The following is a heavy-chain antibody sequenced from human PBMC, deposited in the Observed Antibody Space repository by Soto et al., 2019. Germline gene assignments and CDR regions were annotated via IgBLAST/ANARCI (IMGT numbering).Heavy chain of an antibody. CDR2: ISYDGSNK. V-gene: IGHV3-30-3*01. J-gene: IGHJ6*02. D-gene: IGHD5-12*01. CDR1: GFTFSSYA. Sequence: GGSLRLSCAASGFTFSSYAMHWVRQAPGKGLEWVAVISYDGSNKYYADSVKGRFTISRDNSKNTLYLQMNSLRAEDTAVYYCARDVSGYDGGWIYYYGMDVWGQGTTVTVSS. CDR3: ARDVSGYDGGWIYYYGMDV.